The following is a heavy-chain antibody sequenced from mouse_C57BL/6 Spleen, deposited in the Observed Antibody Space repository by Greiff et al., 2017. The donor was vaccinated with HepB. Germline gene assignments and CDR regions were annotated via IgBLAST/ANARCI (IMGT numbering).Heavy chain of an antibody. D-gene: IGHD2-1*01. J-gene: IGHJ4*01. Sequence: EVQLVESGPGLVKPSQSLSLTCSVTGYSITSGYYWNWIRQFPGNKLEWMGYISYDGSNNYNPSLKNRISITRDTSKNQFFLKLNSVTTEDTATYYCASGNYEAMDYWGQGTSVTVSS. CDR1: GYSITSGYY. CDR2: ISYDGSN. CDR3: ASGNYEAMDY. V-gene: IGHV3-6*01.